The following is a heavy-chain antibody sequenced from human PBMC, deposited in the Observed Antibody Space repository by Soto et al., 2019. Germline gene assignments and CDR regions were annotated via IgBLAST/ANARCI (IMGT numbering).Heavy chain of an antibody. J-gene: IGHJ4*02. Sequence: DVHLLESGGGLVQPGGSLRLSCAASGFMFGAYAMHWVRQAPGQGLEWVSSMSGTSADTYYADSVKGRSTVSRDSSKDTVYLQLNSRSAEDTALYCSAREDGGGAFEYWGQGTLVIVSS. CDR2: MSGTSADT. V-gene: IGHV3-23*01. D-gene: IGHD2-15*01. CDR1: GFMFGAYA. CDR3: AREDGGGAFEY.